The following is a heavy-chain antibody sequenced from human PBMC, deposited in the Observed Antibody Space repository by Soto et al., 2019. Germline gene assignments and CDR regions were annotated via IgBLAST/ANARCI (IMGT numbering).Heavy chain of an antibody. Sequence: ASVKVSFKASGYTFTSYDINWVRQATGQGLEWMGWMNPNSGNTGYAQKFQGRVTMTRNTSISTAYMELSSLRSEDTAAYYCALTYDFWSGYYAFDYWGQGTLVTVSS. CDR2: MNPNSGNT. J-gene: IGHJ4*02. CDR1: GYTFTSYD. D-gene: IGHD3-3*01. V-gene: IGHV1-8*01. CDR3: ALTYDFWSGYYAFDY.